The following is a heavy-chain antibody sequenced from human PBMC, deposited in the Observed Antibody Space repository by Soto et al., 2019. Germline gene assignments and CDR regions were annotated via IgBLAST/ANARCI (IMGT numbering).Heavy chain of an antibody. CDR2: INESGST. CDR1: GQSFSGHS. Sequence: QVQLQQWGAGLVKPSETLSLSCAVYGQSFSGHSWAWIRQPPGKGLEWIGEINESGSTYYNPSLKSRVTISRDTSKNQFSLKLSSVSAVDTAAYFCARGSGIVALPGELEDVNYDYWGQGTLVNVSS. V-gene: IGHV4-34*01. D-gene: IGHD1-1*01. J-gene: IGHJ4*02. CDR3: ARGSGIVALPGELEDVNYDY.